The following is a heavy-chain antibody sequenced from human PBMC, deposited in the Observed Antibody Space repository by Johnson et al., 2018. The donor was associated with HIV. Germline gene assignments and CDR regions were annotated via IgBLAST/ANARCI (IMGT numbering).Heavy chain of an antibody. D-gene: IGHD6-19*01. CDR2: TKQDGSEN. Sequence: VQLVESGGGLVQPGGSLRLSCAASGFTFSSYDMHWVRQATGKGLEWVANTKQDGSENYYVDSVKGRFTISRDNAKNSLYLQMNSLRAEDTAVYYCTTVLAGTNSFGIWGQGTMVTVSS. J-gene: IGHJ3*02. CDR3: TTVLAGTNSFGI. CDR1: GFTFSSYD. V-gene: IGHV3-7*02.